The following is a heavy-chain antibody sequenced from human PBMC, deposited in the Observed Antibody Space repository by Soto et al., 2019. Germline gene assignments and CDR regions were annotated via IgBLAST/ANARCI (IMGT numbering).Heavy chain of an antibody. CDR1: GGSISSHY. Sequence: SETLSLTCTVSGGSISSHYWSWIRQPPGQGLEWIGYVYYSGSTNYNPSLKSRVTISVDTSKNQFSLKLSSVTAADTAVYYCACNYGDSNWFDPWGQGTLVTVSS. CDR3: ACNYGDSNWFDP. J-gene: IGHJ5*02. CDR2: VYYSGST. D-gene: IGHD4-17*01. V-gene: IGHV4-59*11.